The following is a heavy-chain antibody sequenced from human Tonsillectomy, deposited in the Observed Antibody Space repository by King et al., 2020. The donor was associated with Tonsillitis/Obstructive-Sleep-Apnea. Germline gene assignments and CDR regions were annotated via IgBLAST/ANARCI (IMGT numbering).Heavy chain of an antibody. V-gene: IGHV4-39*01. CDR2: IYYSGST. D-gene: IGHD2-2*01. J-gene: IGHJ5*02. CDR1: GGSISSSSYY. Sequence: QLQLQESGPGLVKPSETLSLTCTVSGGSISSSSYYWGWIRQPPGKGLEWIGSIYYSGSTYYNPSLKSRVTISVDTSKNQFSLKLSSVTAADTAVYYCARHPHLEDCSSTSCYGGGFDPWGQGTLVTVSS. CDR3: ARHPHLEDCSSTSCYGGGFDP.